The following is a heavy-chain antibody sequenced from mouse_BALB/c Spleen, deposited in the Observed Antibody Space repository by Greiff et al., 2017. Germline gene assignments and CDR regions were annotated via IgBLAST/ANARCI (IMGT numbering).Heavy chain of an antibody. D-gene: IGHD2-1*01. CDR2: IAPGSGST. CDR1: GYTFTIYW. Sequence: DLVKPGASVKLSCKASGYTFTIYWINWIKQRPGQGLEWIGRIAPGSGSTYYNEMFKGKATLTVDTSSSTAYIQLSSLSSEDSAVYFCARSDYGNYGDYWGQGTTLTVSS. V-gene: IGHV1S41*01. J-gene: IGHJ2*01. CDR3: ARSDYGNYGDY.